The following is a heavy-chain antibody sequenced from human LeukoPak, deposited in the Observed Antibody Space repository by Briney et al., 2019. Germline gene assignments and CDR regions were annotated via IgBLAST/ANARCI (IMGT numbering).Heavy chain of an antibody. CDR3: AREEYGDRRYSN. Sequence: PGGSLRLSCAASGFTLSGYGMNWVRQAPGKGLEWVSYISSSTRIIYYADSVKGRLTISRDNAKNSLYLQMNSLRAEDTAVYYCAREEYGDRRYSNWGQGTLVTVSS. D-gene: IGHD4-17*01. J-gene: IGHJ4*02. V-gene: IGHV3-48*01. CDR2: ISSSTRII. CDR1: GFTLSGYG.